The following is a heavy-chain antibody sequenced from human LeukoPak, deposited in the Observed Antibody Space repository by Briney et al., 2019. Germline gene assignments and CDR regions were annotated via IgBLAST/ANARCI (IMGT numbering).Heavy chain of an antibody. CDR1: GGSISSSSYY. D-gene: IGHD6-13*01. J-gene: IGHJ4*02. Sequence: PSETPSLTCTVSGGSISSSSYYWGWIRQPPGKGLEWIGSIYYSGSTYYNPSLKSRVTISVDTSKNQFSLKLSSVTAADTAVYYCARHQGYSSSWYAYWGQGTLVTVSS. V-gene: IGHV4-39*01. CDR2: IYYSGST. CDR3: ARHQGYSSSWYAY.